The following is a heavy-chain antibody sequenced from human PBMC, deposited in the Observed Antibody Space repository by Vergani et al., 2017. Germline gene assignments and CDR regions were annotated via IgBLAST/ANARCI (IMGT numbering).Heavy chain of an antibody. CDR3: AREKSIVATIAPDHYAFDI. CDR1: GGTFSSYA. CDR2: IIPIFGTA. J-gene: IGHJ3*02. D-gene: IGHD5-12*01. Sequence: QVQLVQSGAEVKKPGSSVKVSCKASGGTFSSYAISWVRQAPGQGLEWMGGIIPIFGTANYAQKFQGRVTITADESTSTAYMELSSLRSEDTAVYYCAREKSIVATIAPDHYAFDIWGQGTMVTVSS. V-gene: IGHV1-69*01.